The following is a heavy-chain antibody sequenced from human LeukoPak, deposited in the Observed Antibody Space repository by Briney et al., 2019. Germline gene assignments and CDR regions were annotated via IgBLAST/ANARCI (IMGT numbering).Heavy chain of an antibody. V-gene: IGHV3-23*01. D-gene: IGHD3-10*01. CDR3: AKGVATGYYGSGSPVDY. Sequence: GGSLRLSCAASGFTFSTYAMSWVRQAPGKGLEWVSAISVSGGSTYYADSVKGRLTISRDNSKNTLYLQMNSLRADDTAVYYCAKGVATGYYGSGSPVDYWGQGTLVTVSS. J-gene: IGHJ4*02. CDR1: GFTFSTYA. CDR2: ISVSGGST.